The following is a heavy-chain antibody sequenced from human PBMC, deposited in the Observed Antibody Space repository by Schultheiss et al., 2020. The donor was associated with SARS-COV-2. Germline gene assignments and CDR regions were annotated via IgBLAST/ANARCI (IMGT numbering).Heavy chain of an antibody. D-gene: IGHD1-1*01. CDR3: ARDLGKRYHWNDGHDY. CDR2: IIPIFGTA. J-gene: IGHJ4*02. V-gene: IGHV1-69*13. Sequence: SVKVSCKASGGTFSSYAISWVRQAPGQGLEWMGGIIPIFGTANYAQKFQGRVTITADASTSTAYMELSSLRSEDTALYYCARDLGKRYHWNDGHDYWGQGTLVTVSS. CDR1: GGTFSSYA.